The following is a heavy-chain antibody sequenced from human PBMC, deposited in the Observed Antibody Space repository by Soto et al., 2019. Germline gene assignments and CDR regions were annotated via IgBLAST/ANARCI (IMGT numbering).Heavy chain of an antibody. D-gene: IGHD1-7*01. CDR3: AREGELRDYYYYGMDV. Sequence: ASETLSLTCAVSGGSIASSDWWNWVRQTPEKGLEWIGEIFHEGKIIYNPSLKSRVTISVDKSKNQLSLELTSVTAADTALYYCAREGELRDYYYYGMDVWGQGTTVTVSS. CDR1: GGSIASSDW. J-gene: IGHJ6*02. V-gene: IGHV4-4*02. CDR2: IFHEGKI.